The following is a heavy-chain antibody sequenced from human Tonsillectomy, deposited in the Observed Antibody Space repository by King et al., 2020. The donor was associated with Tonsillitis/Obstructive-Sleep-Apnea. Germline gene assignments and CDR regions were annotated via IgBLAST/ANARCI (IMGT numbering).Heavy chain of an antibody. CDR2: IYDRGST. V-gene: IGHV4-59*01. D-gene: IGHD6-19*01. CDR1: GGSISIYY. J-gene: IGHJ3*02. Sequence: VQLQESGPGLVQPSETLSLTCIVPGGSISIYYWSWIRQPPGKGLEWIGYIYDRGSTDYNPSLRSRVTISADTSKNQFSLQLSSVTAADTTVYYCASPSVAVSHDEAFDIWGQGTMVTVPS. CDR3: ASPSVAVSHDEAFDI.